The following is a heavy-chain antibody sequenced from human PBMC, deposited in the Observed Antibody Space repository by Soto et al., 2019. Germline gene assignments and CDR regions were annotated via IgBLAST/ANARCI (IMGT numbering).Heavy chain of an antibody. Sequence: QVQLVQSGAEVKKPGASVKVSCKAAGYTLTTYGVSWVRQAPGQGLEWVGWISAYNDHTNYAQKFQGRVTMTTDTSTSTAYMEQRSLRSDDTAVYYCARGTYFDYWGQGTLVTVSS. CDR2: ISAYNDHT. CDR3: ARGTYFDY. D-gene: IGHD1-1*01. V-gene: IGHV1-18*01. CDR1: GYTLTTYG. J-gene: IGHJ4*02.